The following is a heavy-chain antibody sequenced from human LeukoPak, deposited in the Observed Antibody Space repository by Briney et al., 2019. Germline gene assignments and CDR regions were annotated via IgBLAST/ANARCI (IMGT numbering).Heavy chain of an antibody. CDR3: ARASWSCSSTSCSPGWDWAFDI. CDR1: GFTFSSYS. Sequence: GGSLRLSCAASGFTFSSYSMNWVRQAPGKGLEWVSYISSSSSTIYYADSVKGRFTISRDNAKNSLYLQMNSLRAEDTAVYYCARASWSCSSTSCSPGWDWAFDIWGQGTMVTVSS. D-gene: IGHD2-2*01. V-gene: IGHV3-48*04. CDR2: ISSSSSTI. J-gene: IGHJ3*02.